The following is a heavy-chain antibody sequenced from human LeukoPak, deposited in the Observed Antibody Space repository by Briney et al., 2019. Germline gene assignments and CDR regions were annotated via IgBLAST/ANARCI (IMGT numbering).Heavy chain of an antibody. CDR1: GFTFSSYS. D-gene: IGHD4-11*01. CDR2: ISSSSSYI. CDR3: ARPDYRGWFDP. J-gene: IGHJ5*02. Sequence: GGSLRLSCAASGFTFSSYSMNWVRQTPGKGLEWVSSISSSSSYIYYADSVKGRFTISRDNAKNSLYLQMNSLRAEDTAVYYCARPDYRGWFDPWGQGTLVTVSS. V-gene: IGHV3-21*01.